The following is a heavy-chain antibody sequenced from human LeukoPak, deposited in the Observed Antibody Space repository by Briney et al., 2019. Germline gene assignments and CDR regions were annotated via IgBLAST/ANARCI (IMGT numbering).Heavy chain of an antibody. CDR2: IYSGGST. CDR3: ARDWEAYYYDSSGYHGDFQH. D-gene: IGHD3-22*01. J-gene: IGHJ1*01. Sequence: GGSLRLSCAASGFTVSSNYMSWVRQAPGKGLEWVSVIYSGGSTYYADSVKGRFTISRDNSKNTLYLQMNSLRAEDTAVYYCARDWEAYYYDSSGYHGDFQHWGQGTLVTVSS. CDR1: GFTVSSNY. V-gene: IGHV3-66*01.